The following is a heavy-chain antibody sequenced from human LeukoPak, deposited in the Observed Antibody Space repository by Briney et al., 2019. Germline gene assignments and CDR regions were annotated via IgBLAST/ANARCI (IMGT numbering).Heavy chain of an antibody. CDR3: ARLYPAYYYYGMDV. V-gene: IGHV4-59*08. Sequence: PSETLSLTCTVSGGSISSYYWSWIRQPPGKGLEWIGYIYYSGGTNYNPSLKSRVTISVDTSKNQFSLKLSSVTAADTAVYYCARLYPAYYYYGMDVWGQGTTVTVSS. CDR1: GGSISSYY. CDR2: IYYSGGT. J-gene: IGHJ6*02.